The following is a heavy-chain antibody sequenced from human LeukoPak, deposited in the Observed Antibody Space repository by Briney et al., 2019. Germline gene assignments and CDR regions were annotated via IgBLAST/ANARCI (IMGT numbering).Heavy chain of an antibody. V-gene: IGHV3-21*01. CDR3: ARDRSSRTSTDAFDI. J-gene: IGHJ3*02. Sequence: GGSLRLSCAASGFTFSSYSMNWVRQAPGKGLEWVSSISSSSYIYYADSVKGRFTISRDNAKNSLYLQMNSLRAEDTAVYYCARDRSSRTSTDAFDIWGQGTMVTVSS. CDR1: GFTFSSYS. CDR2: ISSSSYI. D-gene: IGHD6-13*01.